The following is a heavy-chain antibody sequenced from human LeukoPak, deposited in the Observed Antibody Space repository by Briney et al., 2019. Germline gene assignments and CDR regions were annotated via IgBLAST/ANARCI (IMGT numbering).Heavy chain of an antibody. J-gene: IGHJ5*02. CDR3: APYCSTITCYLDWFDP. V-gene: IGHV3-48*01. Sequence: GGSLRLSCAASGCTFSSYSMNWVRQAPGKGLEWVSYISSSSSTIYYADSVKGRFTIFRDNAKNSLYLQMDSLRAEDTAVYYCAPYCSTITCYLDWFDPWGQGTLVTVSS. CDR2: ISSSSSTI. CDR1: GCTFSSYS. D-gene: IGHD2-2*01.